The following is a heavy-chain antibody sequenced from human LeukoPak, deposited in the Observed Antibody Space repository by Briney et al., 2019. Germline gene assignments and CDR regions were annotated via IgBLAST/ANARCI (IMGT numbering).Heavy chain of an antibody. V-gene: IGHV1-3*01. Sequence: GASVKVSCKASGYTFTSYAMHWVRQAPGQRLEWMGWINAGNGNTKYSQQFQGRVTITRDTSASTAYMELSSLRSEDTAVYYCARDRELFPNWFDPWGQGTLVTVSS. D-gene: IGHD3-10*01. CDR1: GYTFTSYA. CDR3: ARDRELFPNWFDP. J-gene: IGHJ5*02. CDR2: INAGNGNT.